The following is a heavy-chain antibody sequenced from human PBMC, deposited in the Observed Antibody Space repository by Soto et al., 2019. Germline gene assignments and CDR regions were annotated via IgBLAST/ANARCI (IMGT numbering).Heavy chain of an antibody. D-gene: IGHD3-3*01. CDR3: AKGVTIFGVADY. CDR2: ISYDGSNK. J-gene: IGHJ4*02. Sequence: PGGSLRFSCAASGFTFSSYGMHWVRQAPGKGLEWVAVISYDGSNKYYADSVKGRFTISRDNSKNTLYLQMNSLRAEDTAVYYCAKGVTIFGVADYWGQGTLVTVSS. V-gene: IGHV3-30*18. CDR1: GFTFSSYG.